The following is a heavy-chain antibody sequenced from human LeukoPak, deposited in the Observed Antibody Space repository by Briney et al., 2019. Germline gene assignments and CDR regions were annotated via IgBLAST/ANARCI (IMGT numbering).Heavy chain of an antibody. CDR3: ARGNVIAVAGIVSDAFDI. CDR2: INPNSGNT. V-gene: IGHV1-8*02. J-gene: IGHJ3*02. CDR1: GYTFTGYY. Sequence: ASVKVSCKASGYTFTGYYMHWVRQAPGQGLEWMGWINPNSGNTGYAQKFQGRVTITRNTSISTAYMDLSSLRSEDTAVYYCARGNVIAVAGIVSDAFDIWGQGTMVTVSS. D-gene: IGHD6-19*01.